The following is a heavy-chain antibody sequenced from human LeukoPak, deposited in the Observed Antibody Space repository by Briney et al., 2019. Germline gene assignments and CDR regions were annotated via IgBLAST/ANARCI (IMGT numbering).Heavy chain of an antibody. J-gene: IGHJ3*02. Sequence: PSQTLSLTCTVSGGSISSGSYYWSWIRQPAGKGLEWIGRIYTSGSTNYNPSLKSRVTISVDTSKNQFSLKLSSVTAADTAVYYCARDGGYSTWGGTFDIWGQGTMVTVSS. CDR3: ARDGGYSTWGGTFDI. V-gene: IGHV4-61*02. CDR2: IYTSGST. CDR1: GGSISSGSYY. D-gene: IGHD3-10*01.